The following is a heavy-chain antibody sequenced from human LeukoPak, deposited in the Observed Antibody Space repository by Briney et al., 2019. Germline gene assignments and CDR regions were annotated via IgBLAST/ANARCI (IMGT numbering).Heavy chain of an antibody. J-gene: IGHJ4*02. CDR2: IYYSGST. V-gene: IGHV4-59*12. Sequence: SETLSLTCTVSGGSISSYYWSWIRQPPGKGLEWIGYIYYSGSTNYNPSLKSRVTISVDTSKNQFSLKLSSVTAADAAVYYWATLGSTVTLDYWGQGTLVTVSS. CDR1: GGSISSYY. D-gene: IGHD4-17*01. CDR3: ATLGSTVTLDY.